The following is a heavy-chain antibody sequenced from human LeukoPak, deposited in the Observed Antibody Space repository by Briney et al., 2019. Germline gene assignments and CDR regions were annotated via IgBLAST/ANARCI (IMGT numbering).Heavy chain of an antibody. J-gene: IGHJ4*02. CDR1: GFTFSSAA. CDR2: ITGDDDET. D-gene: IGHD3-22*01. CDR3: AKGPKVNSGYHPGY. Sequence: GGSLRLSCAASGFTFSSAAMTWVRQAPGQGLEWVSTITGDDDETYYADSVQGRFTISRDYSSNTLHLQMNSLRTEDTAIYYCAKGPKVNSGYHPGYWGQGTLVTVSS. V-gene: IGHV3-23*01.